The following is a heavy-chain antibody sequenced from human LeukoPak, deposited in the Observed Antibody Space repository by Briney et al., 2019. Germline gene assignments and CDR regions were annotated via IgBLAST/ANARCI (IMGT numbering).Heavy chain of an antibody. CDR1: GFAVGSNY. J-gene: IGHJ4*02. CDR2: FYSGGGT. Sequence: PGGSLRLSCAASGFAVGSNYMNWVRQAPGKGLEWVSVFYSGGGTYYADSVKGRFTISRDISKNTLYLQMNSLRAEGTAVYYCARGGDGSGYYYFDYWGQGTLVTVSS. V-gene: IGHV3-53*01. CDR3: ARGGDGSGYYYFDY. D-gene: IGHD3-22*01.